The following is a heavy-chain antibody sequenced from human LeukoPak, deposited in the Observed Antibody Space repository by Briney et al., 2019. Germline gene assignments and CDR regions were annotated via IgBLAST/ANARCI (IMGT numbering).Heavy chain of an antibody. V-gene: IGHV3-23*01. CDR2: ISGSGIRT. J-gene: IGHJ4*02. Sequence: GGSLRLSCAASGFTFSSYAMSWVRQAPGKGLEWVSAISGSGIRTYYAASVKGRFTISRDNSKNTLYLQMNSLRAEDTAVYYCAKDTPDDVAVAAPYFDYWGQGTLVTVSS. CDR1: GFTFSSYA. CDR3: AKDTPDDVAVAAPYFDY. D-gene: IGHD6-19*01.